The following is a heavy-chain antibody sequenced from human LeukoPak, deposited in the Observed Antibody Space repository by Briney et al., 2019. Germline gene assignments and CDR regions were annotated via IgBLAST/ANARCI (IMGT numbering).Heavy chain of an antibody. J-gene: IGHJ4*02. CDR1: GLTFTTYA. V-gene: IGHV3-23*01. D-gene: IGHD1-14*01. CDR2: ISGDGYST. CDR3: AKRSGSPRPEYFDY. Sequence: GGSLRLSCAASGLTFTTYAVHWVRQAPGMGLEWVSGISGDGYSTYYADSVKGRFTISRDNSKNTVYLQMNSLRDEDTAVHYCAKRSGSPRPEYFDYWGQGTRVTVSS.